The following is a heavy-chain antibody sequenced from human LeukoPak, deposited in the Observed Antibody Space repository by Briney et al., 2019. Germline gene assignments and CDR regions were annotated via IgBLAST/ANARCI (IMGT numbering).Heavy chain of an antibody. V-gene: IGHV4-30-4*01. D-gene: IGHD2-21*02. CDR3: ARRVVTGYNWFDP. CDR2: IYYSGST. J-gene: IGHJ5*02. CDR1: GGSISSGDYY. Sequence: SQTLSLTCTVSGGSISSGDYYWSWIRQPPGKGLEWIGYIYYSGSTYYNPSLKSRVTISVDTSKNQFSLKLSSVTAAHTAVYYCARRVVTGYNWFDPWGQGTLVTVSS.